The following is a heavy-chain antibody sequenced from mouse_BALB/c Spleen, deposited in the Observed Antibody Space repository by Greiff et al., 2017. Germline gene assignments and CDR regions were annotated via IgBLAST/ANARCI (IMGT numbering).Heavy chain of an antibody. D-gene: IGHD1-1*01. CDR1: GFTFSSYG. CDR2: INSNGGST. CDR3: ARGEGYYYGSSYWYFDV. Sequence: EVQGVESGGGLVQPGGSLKLSCAASGFTFSSYGMSWVRQTPDKRLELVATINSNGGSTYYPDSVKGRFTISRDNAKNTLYLQMSSLKSEDTAMYYCARGEGYYYGSSYWYFDVWGAGTTVTVSS. V-gene: IGHV5-6-3*01. J-gene: IGHJ1*01.